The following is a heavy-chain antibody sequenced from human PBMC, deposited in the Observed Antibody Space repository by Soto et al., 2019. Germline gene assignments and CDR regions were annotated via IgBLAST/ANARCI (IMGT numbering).Heavy chain of an antibody. J-gene: IGHJ4*02. CDR2: ISYDGSNK. CDR3: HQPGDFDY. CDR1: GFTFSSYG. Sequence: GGSLRLSCAASGFTFSSYGMHWVRQAPGKGLEWVAVISYDGSNKYYADSVKGRFTISRDNSKNTLYLQMNSLRAEDTAVYYCHQPGDFDYWGQGTLVTVSS. D-gene: IGHD2-2*01. V-gene: IGHV3-30*03.